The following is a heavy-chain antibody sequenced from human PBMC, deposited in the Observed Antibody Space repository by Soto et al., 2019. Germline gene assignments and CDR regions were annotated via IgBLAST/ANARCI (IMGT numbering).Heavy chain of an antibody. D-gene: IGHD4-17*01. CDR2: IWYDGSNK. Sequence: QVQLVESGGGVVQPGRSLRLSCAASGFTFSSYGMHWVRQASGKGLEWVAVIWYDGSNKYYADSVKGRFTISRDNSKNTLYLQMNSLRAEDTAVYYCARGLVGDYVLGRGAFDIWGQGTMVTVSS. CDR3: ARGLVGDYVLGRGAFDI. J-gene: IGHJ3*02. CDR1: GFTFSSYG. V-gene: IGHV3-33*01.